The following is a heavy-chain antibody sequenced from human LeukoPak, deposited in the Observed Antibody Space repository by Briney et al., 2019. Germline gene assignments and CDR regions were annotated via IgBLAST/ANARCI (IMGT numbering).Heavy chain of an antibody. V-gene: IGHV3-64*01. Sequence: GGSLRLSCTASGFSFSDYAMHWVRQAPGKGLEYVSSISSNGFSTYYANSLKGRFAISRDNSKNTLYLQMGGLRAEDMAVYYCARGMSSALWFGEFDYWGQGTLVTVSS. D-gene: IGHD3-10*01. CDR3: ARGMSSALWFGEFDY. CDR2: ISSNGFST. CDR1: GFSFSDYA. J-gene: IGHJ4*02.